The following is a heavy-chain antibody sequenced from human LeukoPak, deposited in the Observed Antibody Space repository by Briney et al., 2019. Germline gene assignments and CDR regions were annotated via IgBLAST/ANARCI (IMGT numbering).Heavy chain of an antibody. CDR3: AREYCSSTSCYTGGFDL. Sequence: PSGTLSLTCAVSGGSLSSYNWWSWVRQPPGKGLEWIGEIFHGGSTNYNPSLKSRVTMSVDTSKNQFSLKLSSVTAADTAVYYCAREYCSSTSCYTGGFDLWGRGTLVTVSS. CDR1: GGSLSSYNW. V-gene: IGHV4-4*02. D-gene: IGHD2-2*02. J-gene: IGHJ2*01. CDR2: IFHGGST.